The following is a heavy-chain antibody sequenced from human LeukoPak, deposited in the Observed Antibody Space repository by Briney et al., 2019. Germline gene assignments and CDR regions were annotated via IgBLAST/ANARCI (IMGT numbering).Heavy chain of an antibody. CDR2: INSDGSSI. CDR3: AREGRVSGYDFDS. J-gene: IGHJ4*02. D-gene: IGHD5-12*01. V-gene: IGHV3-74*03. CDR1: GFTFSSYW. Sequence: GGSLRLSCAASGFTFSSYWMHWVRQDPGKGLVWVSRINSDGSSITYADSVKGRFTISRDNAKNTLYLQMNSLGVEDTAVYYCAREGRVSGYDFDSWGQGTLVTDSS.